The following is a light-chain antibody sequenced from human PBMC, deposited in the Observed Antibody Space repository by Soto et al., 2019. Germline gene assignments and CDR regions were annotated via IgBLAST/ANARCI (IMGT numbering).Light chain of an antibody. J-gene: IGKJ1*01. V-gene: IGKV1-5*02. CDR3: QQYHSYST. CDR1: QNIERW. CDR2: DVS. Sequence: DIQMTQSPSTLSASVGDTVTIFCRASQNIERWLAWYQQKPGKAPKLLLYDVSSLESGVPSRFSGSGSGTEFTLTITSLQPDDFATYFCQQYHSYSTFGQGTKVDIK.